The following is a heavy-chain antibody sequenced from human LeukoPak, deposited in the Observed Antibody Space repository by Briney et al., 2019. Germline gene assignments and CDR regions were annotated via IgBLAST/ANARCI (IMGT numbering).Heavy chain of an antibody. J-gene: IGHJ4*02. CDR3: ARGSPRLYYDYVWGSYRSFLYFDY. V-gene: IGHV3-30-3*01. D-gene: IGHD3-16*02. CDR2: ISYDGINK. Sequence: GGSLRLSCAASGFTFSSYAMDWVRQAPGKGLEWVAVISYDGINKYYADSVKGRFTISRDNSKNTLYLQMNSLRAEDTAVYYCARGSPRLYYDYVWGSYRSFLYFDYWGQGTLVTVSS. CDR1: GFTFSSYA.